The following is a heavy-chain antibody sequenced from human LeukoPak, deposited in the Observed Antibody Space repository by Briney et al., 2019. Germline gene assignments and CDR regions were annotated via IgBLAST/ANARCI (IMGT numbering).Heavy chain of an antibody. V-gene: IGHV3-30*18. D-gene: IGHD5-24*01. CDR3: AKVHSYGWLHNFDY. CDR2: ISFDGNNK. Sequence: GGSLRLSCAASGFTFSSSGIRWVRQAPGKGLEWVAAISFDGNNKYYTDSVKGRFTISRDNSKNTVFLQMNSLKPEDTAVYYCAKVHSYGWLHNFDYWGQGTLVTVSS. J-gene: IGHJ4*02. CDR1: GFTFSSSG.